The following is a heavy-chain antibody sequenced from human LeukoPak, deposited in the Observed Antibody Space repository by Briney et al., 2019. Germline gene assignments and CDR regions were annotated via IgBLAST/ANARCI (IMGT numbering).Heavy chain of an antibody. CDR2: ISGSGVST. Sequence: GGSLRLSCAASGFTFRSYAMSWVRQAPGKGLEWVSAISGSGVSTYYADSVKGRLTISRDNSKNTLYLQMNSLRAEDTAVYYCAKVINWNYFDYWGQGTLVIVSS. CDR3: AKVINWNYFDY. J-gene: IGHJ4*02. D-gene: IGHD1-20*01. CDR1: GFTFRSYA. V-gene: IGHV3-23*01.